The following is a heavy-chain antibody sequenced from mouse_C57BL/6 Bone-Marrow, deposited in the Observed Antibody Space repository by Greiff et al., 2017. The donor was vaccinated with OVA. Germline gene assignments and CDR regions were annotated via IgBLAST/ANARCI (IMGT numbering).Heavy chain of an antibody. CDR2: IYPGNSDT. V-gene: IGHV1-5*01. CDR1: GYTFTSYW. D-gene: IGHD1-1*01. Sequence: EVQGVESGTVLARPGASVKMSCKTSGYTFTSYWMHWVKQRPGQGLEWIGAIYPGNSDTSYNQKFKGKAKLTAVTSASTAYMELSSLTNEDSAVYYCTSLYGSSYPFAYWGQGTLVTVSA. J-gene: IGHJ3*01. CDR3: TSLYGSSYPFAY.